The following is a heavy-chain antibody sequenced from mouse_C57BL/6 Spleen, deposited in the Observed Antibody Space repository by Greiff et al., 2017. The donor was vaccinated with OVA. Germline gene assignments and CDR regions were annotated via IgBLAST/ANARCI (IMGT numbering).Heavy chain of an antibody. CDR1: GFTFSSYA. J-gene: IGHJ2*01. CDR3: ARDTVTTRYFDY. Sequence: EVMLVESGGGLVKPGGSLKLSCAASGFTFSSYAMSWVRQTPEKRLEWVATISDGGSYTYYPDNVKGRFTISRDNAKNNLYLQMSHLKSEDTAMYYCARDTVTTRYFDYWGQGTTLTVSS. D-gene: IGHD2-3*01. V-gene: IGHV5-4*01. CDR2: ISDGGSYT.